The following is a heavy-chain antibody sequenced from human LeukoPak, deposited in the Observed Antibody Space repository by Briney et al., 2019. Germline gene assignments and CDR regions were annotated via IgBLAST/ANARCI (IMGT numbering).Heavy chain of an antibody. CDR2: ISGSGGST. D-gene: IGHD2-2*03. Sequence: GGSLRLSCAASGFTVSSNYMSWVRQAPGKGLEWVSAISGSGGSTYYADSVKGRFTISRDNAKNTLYLQMNSLRAEDTAVYYCARVDFVVGWGQGTLVTVSS. CDR1: GFTVSSNY. V-gene: IGHV3-23*01. CDR3: ARVDFVVG. J-gene: IGHJ4*02.